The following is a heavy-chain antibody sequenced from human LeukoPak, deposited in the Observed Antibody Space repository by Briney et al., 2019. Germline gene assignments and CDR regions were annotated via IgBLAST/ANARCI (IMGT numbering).Heavy chain of an antibody. D-gene: IGHD5-12*01. CDR2: INPNSGGT. CDR3: ARGGWLRSYYFDY. CDR1: GYTFTGYY. Sequence: ASVKVSCKASGYTFTGYYMHWVRQAPGQGREWMGWINPNSGGTNYAQKFQGRVTMTRDTSISTAYMELSRLRSDDTTVYYCARGGWLRSYYFDYWGQGTLVTVSS. J-gene: IGHJ4*02. V-gene: IGHV1-2*02.